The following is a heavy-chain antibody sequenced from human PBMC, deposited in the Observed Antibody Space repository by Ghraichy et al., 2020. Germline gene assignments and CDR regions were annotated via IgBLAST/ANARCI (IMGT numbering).Heavy chain of an antibody. D-gene: IGHD1-26*01. CDR2: IIPIFGTA. Sequence: SVKVSCKASGGTFSSYAISWVRQAPGQGLEWMGGIIPIFGTANYAQKFQGRVTITADESTSTAYMELSSLRSEDTAVYYCARGTWEPTGGGELQEYFQHWGQGTLVTVSS. CDR1: GGTFSSYA. V-gene: IGHV1-69*13. J-gene: IGHJ1*01. CDR3: ARGTWEPTGGGELQEYFQH.